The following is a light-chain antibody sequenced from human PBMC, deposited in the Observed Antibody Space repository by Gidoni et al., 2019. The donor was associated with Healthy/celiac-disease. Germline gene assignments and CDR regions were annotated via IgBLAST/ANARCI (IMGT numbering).Light chain of an antibody. J-gene: IGKJ4*01. Sequence: IVLTQSPATLSLSPGERATLSCRASQSVSSYLAWYQQKPGQAPRLLIYDASNRATGIPARFSGSGSGTDFTLTISSLEPEDFAVYYCQQRSNCLTFGGGTKVEIK. CDR3: QQRSNCLT. V-gene: IGKV3-11*01. CDR1: QSVSSY. CDR2: DAS.